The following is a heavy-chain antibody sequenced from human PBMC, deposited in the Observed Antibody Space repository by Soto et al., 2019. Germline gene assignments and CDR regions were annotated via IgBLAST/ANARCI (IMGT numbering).Heavy chain of an antibody. CDR1: GFTFSSYS. D-gene: IGHD6-19*01. J-gene: IGHJ3*02. CDR3: ARHPPYSSGWYDAFDI. V-gene: IGHV3-21*01. CDR2: ISSSSSYI. Sequence: EVQLVESGGGLVKPGGSLRLSCAASGFTFSSYSMNWVRQAPGKRLEWVSSISSSSSYIYYADSVKGRFTISRDNAKNSLYLQMNSVSAEDTAVYYCARHPPYSSGWYDAFDIWGQGTMVTVSS.